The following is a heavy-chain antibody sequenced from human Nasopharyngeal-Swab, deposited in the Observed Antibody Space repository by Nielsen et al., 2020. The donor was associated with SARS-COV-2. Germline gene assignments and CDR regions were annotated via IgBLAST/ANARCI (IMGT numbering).Heavy chain of an antibody. CDR3: ARSTRPYFDP. CDR1: CDSISNSDYY. D-gene: IGHD6-6*01. J-gene: IGHJ5*02. V-gene: IGHV4-39*01. Sequence: GSLRLSCTASCDSISNSDYYWAWIRQPPGKGLEWLGSIEYSGNSYSSPSLQSRVIISVDASKNQFSLRLTSVTAADTAVYFCARSTRPYFDPWGPGTLVSVSS. CDR2: IEYSGNS.